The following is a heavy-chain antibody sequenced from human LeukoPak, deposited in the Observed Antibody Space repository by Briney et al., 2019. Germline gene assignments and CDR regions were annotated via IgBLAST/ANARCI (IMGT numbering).Heavy chain of an antibody. V-gene: IGHV3-30*04. CDR3: SRGSGWSFDN. D-gene: IGHD6-19*01. CDR2: ISYDESDK. Sequence: GGSLRLSCATSGFTFSGFPIHWVRQAPGKRLEWVALISYDESDKSYADSVKGRFTISRDNSRNTVYLQMKSLRGEDTGVYYCSRGSGWSFDNWGQGTLVTVSS. J-gene: IGHJ4*02. CDR1: GFTFSGFP.